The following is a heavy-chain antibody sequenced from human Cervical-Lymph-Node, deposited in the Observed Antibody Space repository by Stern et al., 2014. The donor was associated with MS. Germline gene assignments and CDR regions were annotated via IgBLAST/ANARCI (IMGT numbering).Heavy chain of an antibody. Sequence: QVQLQESGPGLVKPSQTLSLTCTVSGGSISSGNYYWSWIRQPAGKGLEWIGRFYTSGSTKYNPYLKSRVTISVDMSKNQFPLKWSSVTAADTAVYYCAREVVAADNNWFDPWGQGTLVTVSS. V-gene: IGHV4-61*02. D-gene: IGHD3-22*01. J-gene: IGHJ5*02. CDR3: AREVVAADNNWFDP. CDR1: GGSISSGNYY. CDR2: FYTSGST.